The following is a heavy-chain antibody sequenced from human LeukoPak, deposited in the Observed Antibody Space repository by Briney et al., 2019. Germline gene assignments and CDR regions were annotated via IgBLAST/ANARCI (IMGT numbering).Heavy chain of an antibody. CDR1: GGTFSSYA. J-gene: IGHJ4*02. Sequence: SVKVSCKASGGTFSSYAISWVRQAPGQGLEWMGGIIPIFGTANYAQKFQGRVTITADESTSTAYMELSSLRSEDTAVYYCATHGGYCSSTSCQPPFQWGQGTMVTVSS. V-gene: IGHV1-69*01. CDR2: IIPIFGTA. CDR3: ATHGGYCSSTSCQPPFQ. D-gene: IGHD2-2*01.